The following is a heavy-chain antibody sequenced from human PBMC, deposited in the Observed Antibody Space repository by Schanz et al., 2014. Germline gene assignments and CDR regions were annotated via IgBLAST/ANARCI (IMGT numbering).Heavy chain of an antibody. CDR1: GFTFSTHA. V-gene: IGHV3-23*01. J-gene: IGHJ2*01. CDR2: VSRSTPDI. Sequence: EVPLLESGGGLIQPGGSLRLSCAASGFTFSTHAMSWVRQAPGKGLEWVSNVSRSTPDIYYADSVKGRFTMSRDNAKNTLYLQMNSLRAEDTAIYYCAKDAPYPFDLWGRGTLITVSS. CDR3: AKDAPYPFDL.